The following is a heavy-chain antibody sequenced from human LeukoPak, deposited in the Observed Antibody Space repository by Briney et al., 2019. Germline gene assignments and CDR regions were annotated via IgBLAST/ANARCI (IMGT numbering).Heavy chain of an antibody. V-gene: IGHV4-59*11. CDR1: GGSISSHY. J-gene: IGHJ4*02. Sequence: PSETLSLTCTVSGGSISSHYWSWIRQPPGKGLQWIGYISYSGSTNYNPSLKSRVTISVDTSKKQFSLKLSSVTAADTAVYYCARGRSPDYWGQGTLVTVSS. CDR2: ISYSGST. CDR3: ARGRSPDY.